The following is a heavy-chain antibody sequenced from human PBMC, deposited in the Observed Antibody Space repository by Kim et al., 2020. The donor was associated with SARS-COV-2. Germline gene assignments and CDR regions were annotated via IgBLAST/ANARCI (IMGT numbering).Heavy chain of an antibody. V-gene: IGHV1-69*04. J-gene: IGHJ6*02. D-gene: IGHD6-19*01. Sequence: SVKVSCKASGGTFSSYAISWVRQAPGQGLEWMGRIIPILGIANYAQKFQGRVTITADKSTSTAYMELSSLRSEDTAVYYCARDGNPGYSSGFLYYGMDVWGQGTTVTVSS. CDR1: GGTFSSYA. CDR3: ARDGNPGYSSGFLYYGMDV. CDR2: IIPILGIA.